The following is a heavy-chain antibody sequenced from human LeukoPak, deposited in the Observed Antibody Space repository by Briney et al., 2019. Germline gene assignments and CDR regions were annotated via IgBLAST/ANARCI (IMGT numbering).Heavy chain of an antibody. J-gene: IGHJ5*02. V-gene: IGHV1-18*01. Sequence: ASVKVSCKGSGYTFNHYGISWVRQAPGQGLEWMGWISAYNGDTHYAQKFQGRVTMTTDTSTTTAYMEMRSLGSDDTAVYYCARDSGNWFDPWGQGTLVTVSS. D-gene: IGHD3-10*01. CDR1: GYTFNHYG. CDR3: ARDSGNWFDP. CDR2: ISAYNGDT.